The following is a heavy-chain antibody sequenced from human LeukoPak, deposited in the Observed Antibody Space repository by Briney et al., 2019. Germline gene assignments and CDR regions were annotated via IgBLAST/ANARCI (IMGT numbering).Heavy chain of an antibody. D-gene: IGHD3-22*01. CDR3: VKEGEVVITHRFDS. Sequence: SVKVSCKASGYTFTSYAISWVRQAPGQGLEWMGGIIPIFGTANYAQKFQGRVTITADESTSTACMELSSLRSEDTAVYYCVKEGEVVITHRFDSWGQGTLVTVSS. J-gene: IGHJ4*02. CDR1: GYTFTSYA. CDR2: IIPIFGTA. V-gene: IGHV1-69*13.